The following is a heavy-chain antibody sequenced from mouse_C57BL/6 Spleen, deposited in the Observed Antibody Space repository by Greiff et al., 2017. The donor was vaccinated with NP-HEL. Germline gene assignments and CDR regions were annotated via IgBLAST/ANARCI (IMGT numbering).Heavy chain of an antibody. D-gene: IGHD2-10*02. V-gene: IGHV1-7*01. J-gene: IGHJ4*01. CDR1: GYTFTSYW. CDR2: INPSSGYT. CDR3: ARLGYGNYDAMDY. Sequence: VQLVESGAELAKPGASVKLSCKASGYTFTSYWMHWVKQRPGQGLEWIGYINPSSGYTKYNQKFKDKATLTADKSSSTAYMQLSSLTYEDSAVYYCARLGYGNYDAMDYWGQGTSVTVSS.